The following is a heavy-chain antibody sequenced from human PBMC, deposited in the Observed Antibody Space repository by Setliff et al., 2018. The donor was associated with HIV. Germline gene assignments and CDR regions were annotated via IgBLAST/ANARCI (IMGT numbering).Heavy chain of an antibody. V-gene: IGHV4-4*07. CDR3: ARVGYCSGGSCYGDWYFDL. CDR2: IYTSGST. Sequence: SETLSLTCTVSGGSISSYYWSWIRQPAGKGLEWIGRIYTSGSTNYNPSLKSRVTMSVDTSKNQFSLKLSSVTAADTAVYYCARVGYCSGGSCYGDWYFDLWGRGTLVTV. J-gene: IGHJ2*01. CDR1: GGSISSYY. D-gene: IGHD2-15*01.